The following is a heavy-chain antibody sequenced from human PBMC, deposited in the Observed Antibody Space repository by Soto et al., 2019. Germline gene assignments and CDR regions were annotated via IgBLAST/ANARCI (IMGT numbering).Heavy chain of an antibody. CDR2: IYPGDSDT. D-gene: IGHD1-26*01. V-gene: IGHV5-51*01. CDR3: ARPATCSGSYCDAFEI. Sequence: GESLKISCNGSGYSFTNYWIGWVRQMPGKGLEWMGIIYPGDSDTRYSPSFQGQVTISADKSISTAYLQWSSLKASDTAMYYCARPATCSGSYCDAFEIWGQGTLVTV. CDR1: GYSFTNYW. J-gene: IGHJ3*02.